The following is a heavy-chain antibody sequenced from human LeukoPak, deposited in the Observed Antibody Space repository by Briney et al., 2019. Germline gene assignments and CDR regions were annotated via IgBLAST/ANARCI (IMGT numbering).Heavy chain of an antibody. D-gene: IGHD6-19*01. CDR3: ARVGAVAGITDI. CDR2: INMDGSRT. CDR1: GFTFSSYW. V-gene: IGHV3-74*01. J-gene: IGHJ3*02. Sequence: GGSLRLSCAASGFTFSSYWIHWVRQAPGKGLVWVSRINMDGSRTSYADLVKGRFTISRDNAKNTVYQQMNGLRAEDTAMYYCARVGAVAGITDIWGQGAMVTVSS.